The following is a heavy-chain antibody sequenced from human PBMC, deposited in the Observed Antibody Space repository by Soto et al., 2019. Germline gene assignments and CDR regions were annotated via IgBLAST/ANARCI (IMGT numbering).Heavy chain of an antibody. J-gene: IGHJ4*02. Sequence: SETLSLTCTVSGGSISSSSYYWGWIRQPPGKGLEWIGSIYYSGSTYYNPSLKSRVTISVDTSKNQFSLKLSSVTAADTAVYYCATSYGNAWYTFWGQGTQVTVSS. D-gene: IGHD6-13*01. CDR1: GGSISSSSYY. V-gene: IGHV4-39*01. CDR3: ATSYGNAWYTF. CDR2: IYYSGST.